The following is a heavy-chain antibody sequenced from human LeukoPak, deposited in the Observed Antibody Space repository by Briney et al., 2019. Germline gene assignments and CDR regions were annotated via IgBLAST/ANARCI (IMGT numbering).Heavy chain of an antibody. Sequence: GGSLRLSCAASGFTFRSNYMSWVRQAPGKGLEGAPVINGGGSTYYADSVKGSFTISRDNSKNTLYLQMNSLRAEDTAVYYCARDHCSGGSCYYYYYGMDVWGQGTTVTVSS. CDR3: ARDHCSGGSCYYYYYGMDV. CDR1: GFTFRSNY. D-gene: IGHD2-15*01. V-gene: IGHV3-66*01. CDR2: INGGGST. J-gene: IGHJ6*02.